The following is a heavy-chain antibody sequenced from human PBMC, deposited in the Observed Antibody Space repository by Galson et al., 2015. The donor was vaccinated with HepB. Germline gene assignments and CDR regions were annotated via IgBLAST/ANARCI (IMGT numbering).Heavy chain of an antibody. V-gene: IGHV3-48*03. CDR1: GFTFSRYE. CDR3: AGGSHVFTSYCQH. CDR2: ITSSGSTV. J-gene: IGHJ1*01. D-gene: IGHD5/OR15-5a*01. Sequence: SLRLSCAASGFTFSRYEMNWVRQAPGKGLEWVSYITSSGSTVYYADSVKGRFTISRDNAKNSLYLQMNSLRAEDTAVYYCAGGSHVFTSYCQHWGQGTLVTVSS.